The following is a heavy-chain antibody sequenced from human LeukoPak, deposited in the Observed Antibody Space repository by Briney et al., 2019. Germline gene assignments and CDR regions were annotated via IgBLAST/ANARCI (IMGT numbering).Heavy chain of an antibody. J-gene: IGHJ4*02. V-gene: IGHV4-4*07. CDR2: NYTSGNT. D-gene: IGHD2-2*02. Sequence: SETLSLTCTVSGGSINNYYWSWIRQPAGKGLEWIGRNYTSGNTNYNPPLKSRVTMSVDTSKNQFSLKLSSVTAADTAVYYCARVGSPYHFDYWGQGTLVTVSS. CDR1: GGSINNYY. CDR3: ARVGSPYHFDY.